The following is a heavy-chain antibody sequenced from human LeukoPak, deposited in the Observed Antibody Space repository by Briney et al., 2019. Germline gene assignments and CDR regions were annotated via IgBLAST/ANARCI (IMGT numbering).Heavy chain of an antibody. J-gene: IGHJ3*02. CDR3: ASIPFGVVINDAFDI. CDR2: ISSSSSSTI. CDR1: GFTFSSYS. Sequence: PGGSLRLSCAASGFTFSSYSMNWVRQAPGKGLEWVSYISSSSSSTIYYADSVKGRFTISRDNAKNSLYLQMNSLRAEDTAVYYCASIPFGVVINDAFDIWGQGTMVTVSS. D-gene: IGHD3-3*01. V-gene: IGHV3-48*01.